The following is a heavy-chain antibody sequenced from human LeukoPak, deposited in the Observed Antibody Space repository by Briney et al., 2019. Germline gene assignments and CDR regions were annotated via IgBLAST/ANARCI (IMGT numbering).Heavy chain of an antibody. D-gene: IGHD2/OR15-2a*01. CDR2: FNGNGENI. CDR1: GFTFSSYG. J-gene: IGHJ4*02. V-gene: IGHV3-48*01. Sequence: PGRSLRLSCAASGFTFSSYGMHWVRQAPGKGLEWISYFNGNGENIYYADSVRGRFTISRDNAKNSLYLQMDSLRAEDSAVYYCVRDHNWSFDYWGQGILVSVSS. CDR3: VRDHNWSFDY.